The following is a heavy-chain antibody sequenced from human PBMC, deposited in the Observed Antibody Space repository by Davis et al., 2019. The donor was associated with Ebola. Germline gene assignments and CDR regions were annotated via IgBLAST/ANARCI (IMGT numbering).Heavy chain of an antibody. Sequence: GESLKISCAASGFTFSKAWMSWVRQAPGKGLEWVGRIKSKADGGATDYAAPVKGRFTISRDDSKNTLYLQMNSLKTEDTAVYYCARDGYYDILYEPRMDVWGQGTTVTVSS. V-gene: IGHV3-15*01. D-gene: IGHD3-9*01. CDR1: GFTFSKAW. CDR3: ARDGYYDILYEPRMDV. J-gene: IGHJ6*02. CDR2: IKSKADGGAT.